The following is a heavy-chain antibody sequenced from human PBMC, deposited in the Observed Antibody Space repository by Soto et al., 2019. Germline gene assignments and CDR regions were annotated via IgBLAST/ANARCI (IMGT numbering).Heavy chain of an antibody. Sequence: PSETLSLTCTVSGGSISSYYWSWIRQPPGKGLEWIGYIFYSGSTYYNPSLKSRVTISVDTSKNQFSLKVSSVTAADTAVYYCARGNTPLDYWGQGTLVTVSS. J-gene: IGHJ4*02. CDR2: IFYSGST. D-gene: IGHD2-15*01. V-gene: IGHV4-59*08. CDR1: GGSISSYY. CDR3: ARGNTPLDY.